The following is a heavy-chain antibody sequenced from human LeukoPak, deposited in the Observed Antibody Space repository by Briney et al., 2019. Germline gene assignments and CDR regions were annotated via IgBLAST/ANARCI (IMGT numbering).Heavy chain of an antibody. CDR1: GFTFSSYS. Sequence: GGSLRLSCAASGFTFSSYSMNWVRQAPGEGLEWVSSISSSSSYIYYADSVKGRFTISRDNAKNSLYLQMNSLRAEDTAVYYCARDLIAARRAFDIWGQGTMVTVSS. V-gene: IGHV3-21*01. CDR3: ARDLIAARRAFDI. J-gene: IGHJ3*02. D-gene: IGHD6-6*01. CDR2: ISSSSSYI.